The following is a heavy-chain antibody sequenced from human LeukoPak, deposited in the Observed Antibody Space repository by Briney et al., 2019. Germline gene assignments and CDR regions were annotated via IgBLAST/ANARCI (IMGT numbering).Heavy chain of an antibody. J-gene: IGHJ4*02. CDR1: GFTFSNYA. CDR2: ISYEGSIT. Sequence: GGSLRLSCAASGFTFSNYAMSWVRQAPGKGLEWVAVISYEGSITYYADSVKGRFAISRDSSQNTLYLQMSSLRAEDTAVYYCARDGDLGVVVVATTDVAYYFDYWGQGTLVTVSS. CDR3: ARDGDLGVVVVATTDVAYYFDY. D-gene: IGHD2-15*01. V-gene: IGHV3-30*03.